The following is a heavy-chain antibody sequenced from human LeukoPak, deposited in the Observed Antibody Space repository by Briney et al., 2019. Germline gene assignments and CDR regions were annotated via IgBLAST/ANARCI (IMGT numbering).Heavy chain of an antibody. J-gene: IGHJ3*02. CDR1: GFTFSSYS. Sequence: GGSLRLSCAASGFTFSSYSMNWVRQAPGKGLEWVSSISSSSSYIYYADSVKGRFTISRDNAKNSLYLQMNSLRAEDTAVYYCARAQAALWFGDVGAFDIWGQGTMVTVSS. CDR2: ISSSSSYI. D-gene: IGHD3-10*01. CDR3: ARAQAALWFGDVGAFDI. V-gene: IGHV3-21*01.